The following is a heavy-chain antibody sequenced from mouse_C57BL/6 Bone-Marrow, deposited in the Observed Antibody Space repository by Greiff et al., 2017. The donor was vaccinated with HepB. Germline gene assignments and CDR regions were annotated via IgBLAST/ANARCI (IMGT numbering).Heavy chain of an antibody. J-gene: IGHJ3*01. Sequence: VKLQQSGAELARPGASVKLSCKASGYTFTSYGISWVKQRTGQGLEWIGEIYPRSGNTYYNEKFKGKATLTADKSSSTAYMELRSLTSEDSAVYFCASSPFAYWGQGTLVTVSA. CDR3: ASSPFAY. CDR2: IYPRSGNT. V-gene: IGHV1-81*01. CDR1: GYTFTSYG.